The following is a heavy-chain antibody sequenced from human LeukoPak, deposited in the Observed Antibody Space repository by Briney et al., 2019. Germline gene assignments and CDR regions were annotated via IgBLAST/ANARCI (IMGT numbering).Heavy chain of an antibody. CDR2: ISYDGSNK. CDR3: ARGLYINGWYYIAY. V-gene: IGHV3-33*01. CDR1: GFTFSNYD. Sequence: PGGSLRLSCAASGFTFSNYDMHWARQAPGKGLEWVALISYDGSNKNYADSVKGRFTISSDNSKNTLFLQMNSLRAEDTAVYYCARGLYINGWYYIAYWGEGTLVTVSS. D-gene: IGHD6-19*01. J-gene: IGHJ4*02.